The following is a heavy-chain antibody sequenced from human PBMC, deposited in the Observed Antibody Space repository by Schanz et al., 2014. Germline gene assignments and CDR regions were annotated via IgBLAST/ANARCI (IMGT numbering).Heavy chain of an antibody. V-gene: IGHV3-66*01. CDR3: AKCIGWYGRCAFDI. CDR1: GFTVSTNY. CDR2: FYSGGST. D-gene: IGHD6-19*01. Sequence: EVQLVESGGGLVQPGGSLRLSCAASGFTVSTNYMSWVRQAPGKGLEWVSSFYSGGSTFYTDSVKGRFTISRDNSKNTLYLQMNSLIAEDTAVYYCAKCIGWYGRCAFDIWGQGTMVTVSS. J-gene: IGHJ3*02.